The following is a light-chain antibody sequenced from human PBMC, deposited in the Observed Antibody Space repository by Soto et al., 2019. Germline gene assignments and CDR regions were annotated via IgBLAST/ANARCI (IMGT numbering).Light chain of an antibody. CDR1: QDISSK. Sequence: DIQMTQSPSSVSASVGDRVTITCRASQDISSKLAWYQRKPGKAPNLLIYAASSLQSGVPSRFSGSGSGTDFTLTISSLQPEDFATYYCLPANSFPLTFGGGTKVEIK. CDR3: LPANSFPLT. CDR2: AAS. V-gene: IGKV1D-12*01. J-gene: IGKJ4*01.